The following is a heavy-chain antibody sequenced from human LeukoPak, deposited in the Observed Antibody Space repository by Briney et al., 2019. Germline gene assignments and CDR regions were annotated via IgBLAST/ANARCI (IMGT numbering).Heavy chain of an antibody. CDR2: IYHSGST. J-gene: IGHJ6*02. CDR1: GVSISSSNW. Sequence: PSETLSLTCAVSGVSISSSNWWSWVRQPPGKGLEWIGEIYHSGSTNYNPSLKRRVTISVDKSKNQFSLKLSSVTAADTAVYYCATRLLSGWFNYYYGMDVWGQGTTVTVSS. D-gene: IGHD3-3*01. CDR3: ATRLLSGWFNYYYGMDV. V-gene: IGHV4-4*02.